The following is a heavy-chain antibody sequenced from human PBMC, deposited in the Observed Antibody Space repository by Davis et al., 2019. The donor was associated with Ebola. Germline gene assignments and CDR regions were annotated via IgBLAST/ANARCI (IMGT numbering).Heavy chain of an antibody. CDR1: GGTFSNFA. CDR3: ADGGGGLDV. Sequence: SVKVSCKASGGTFSNFAISWVRQAPGQGLEWMGRIIINFGTANYAQKFQDRVTITADESTSTAYMELSSLRSEDTAVYYCADGGGGLDVWGQGTTVTVSS. V-gene: IGHV1-69*13. CDR2: IIINFGTA. D-gene: IGHD3-16*01. J-gene: IGHJ6*02.